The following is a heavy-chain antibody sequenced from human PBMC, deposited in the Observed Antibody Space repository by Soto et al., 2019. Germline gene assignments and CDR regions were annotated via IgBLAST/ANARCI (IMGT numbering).Heavy chain of an antibody. CDR1: GFTFTSSA. Sequence: SVKVSCKASGFTFTSSAVQWVRQARGQRLEWIGWIVVGSGNTNYAQRFQERVTITRDMSTSTAYMELSSLRSEDTAVYYCAASNPTIYYYYYGMDVWGQGTTVTVSS. CDR3: AASNPTIYYYYYGMDV. J-gene: IGHJ6*02. D-gene: IGHD3-10*01. V-gene: IGHV1-58*01. CDR2: IVVGSGNT.